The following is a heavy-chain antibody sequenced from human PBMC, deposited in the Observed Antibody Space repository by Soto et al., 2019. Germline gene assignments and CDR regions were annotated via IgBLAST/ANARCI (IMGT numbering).Heavy chain of an antibody. J-gene: IGHJ4*02. V-gene: IGHV3-48*02. D-gene: IGHD3-10*01. CDR3: ARDSGPPFYGSHPNFDY. Sequence: PWGSLRLSCAASGFTFRSYSMNWVRQAPGKGLEWVSYISSSSSTIYYADSVKGRFTISRDNAKNSLYVQMNSLRDEDTAVYYCARDSGPPFYGSHPNFDYWGQGTLVTVSS. CDR1: GFTFRSYS. CDR2: ISSSSSTI.